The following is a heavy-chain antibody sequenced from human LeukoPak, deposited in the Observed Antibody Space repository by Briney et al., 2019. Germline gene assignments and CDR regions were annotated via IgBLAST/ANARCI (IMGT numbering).Heavy chain of an antibody. Sequence: ASVKVSCKASGGTFSSYAISWVRQAPGQGLEWMGRIIPILGIANYAQKFQGRVTITADKSTSTAYMELSSLRSEDTAVYYCARESGSSSWYWTTNYYYYGMDVWGQGTTVTVSS. J-gene: IGHJ6*02. D-gene: IGHD6-13*01. CDR1: GGTFSSYA. CDR2: IIPILGIA. CDR3: ARESGSSSWYWTTNYYYYGMDV. V-gene: IGHV1-69*04.